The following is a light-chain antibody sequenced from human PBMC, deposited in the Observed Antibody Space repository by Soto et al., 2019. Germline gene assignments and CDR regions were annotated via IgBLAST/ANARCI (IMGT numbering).Light chain of an antibody. J-gene: IGKJ1*01. CDR3: QQYYSYSWT. Sequence: DIQMTQSPSTLSASVGDRVIITCRASQSINDWLAWYQQKPGKAPKLLIYKASSLERGVPSRFSGSGSGTAFTLTISSLQPDDFATYYCQQYYSYSWTFGQGTKVDIK. CDR2: KAS. CDR1: QSINDW. V-gene: IGKV1-5*03.